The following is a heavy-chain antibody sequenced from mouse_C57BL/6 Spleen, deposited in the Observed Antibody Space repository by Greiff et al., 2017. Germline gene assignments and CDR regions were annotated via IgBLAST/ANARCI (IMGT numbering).Heavy chain of an antibody. Sequence: EVQLQQSGAELVRPGASVKLSCTASGFNIKDDYMHWVKQRPEQGLEWIGWIDPENGDTEYASKFQGKATITADTSSNTAYLQLSSLTSEDTAVYYCTTVSIYYGNVCAMDCWGQGTSVTVSS. CDR1: GFNIKDDY. V-gene: IGHV14-4*01. J-gene: IGHJ4*01. CDR3: TTVSIYYGNVCAMDC. CDR2: IDPENGDT. D-gene: IGHD2-1*01.